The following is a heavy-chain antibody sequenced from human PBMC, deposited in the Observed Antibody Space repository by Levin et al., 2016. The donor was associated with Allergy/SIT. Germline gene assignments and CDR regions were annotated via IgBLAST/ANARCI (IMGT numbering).Heavy chain of an antibody. J-gene: IGHJ6*03. V-gene: IGHV4-31*02. CDR2: IYYSGST. CDR3: ARADSTIFGVVIPYYMDV. D-gene: IGHD3-3*01. Sequence: WIRQPPGKGLEWIGYIYYSGSTYYNPSLKSRVTISVDTSKNQFSLKLSSVTAADTAVYYCARADSTIFGVVIPYYMDVWGKGTTVTV.